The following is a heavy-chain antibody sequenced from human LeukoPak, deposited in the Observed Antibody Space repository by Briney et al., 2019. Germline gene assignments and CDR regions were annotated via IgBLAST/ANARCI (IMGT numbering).Heavy chain of an antibody. Sequence: SETLSLTCTVSGGSISSYYWNWIRQPPGKGLEWIGYIYNSGSTNNNSSLKSRVTISVDTSKNQFSLKLSSVTAADTAVYYCARASGSYYYYYFDYWGQGTLVTVSS. D-gene: IGHD1-26*01. CDR3: ARASGSYYYYYFDY. J-gene: IGHJ4*02. CDR1: GGSISSYY. V-gene: IGHV4-59*01. CDR2: IYNSGST.